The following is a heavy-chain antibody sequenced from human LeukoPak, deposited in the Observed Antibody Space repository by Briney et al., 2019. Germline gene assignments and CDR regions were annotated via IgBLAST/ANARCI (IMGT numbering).Heavy chain of an antibody. D-gene: IGHD6-6*01. V-gene: IGHV3-53*01. CDR2: IYIGGSP. J-gene: IGHJ4*02. Sequence: PGGSLRRYCAASGFTVSSNYMSWVRQAPGKGLEWVSVIYIGGSPYYAGPVKGRFTISRDNSKNTLYLQMNSLRAEDTAVYYCAGSRIAARPDYWGQGTLVTVSS. CDR1: GFTVSSNY. CDR3: AGSRIAARPDY.